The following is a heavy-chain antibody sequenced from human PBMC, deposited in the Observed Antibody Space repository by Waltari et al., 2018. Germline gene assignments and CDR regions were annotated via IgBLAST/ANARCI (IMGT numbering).Heavy chain of an antibody. D-gene: IGHD3-9*01. CDR1: GFTFSSYA. Sequence: EVQLLESGGGLVQPGGSLRLSCAAYGFTFSSYAMSWVRQAPGKGLEWVSAISGSGGSTYYADSVKGRFTISRDNSKNTLYLQMNSLRAEDTAVYYFSKGPYDILTGYYWGEDAFDIWGQGTMVTVSS. V-gene: IGHV3-23*01. J-gene: IGHJ3*02. CDR3: SKGPYDILTGYYWGEDAFDI. CDR2: ISGSGGST.